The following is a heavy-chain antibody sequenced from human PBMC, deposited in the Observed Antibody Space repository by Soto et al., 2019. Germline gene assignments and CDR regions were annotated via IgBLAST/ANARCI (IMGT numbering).Heavy chain of an antibody. D-gene: IGHD2-2*01. CDR1: GYSFTSYW. CDR2: IDPSDSYT. V-gene: IGHV5-10-1*01. CDR3: ARRFIVVVPAAMGGMDV. Sequence: GESLKISCKGSGYSFTSYWISWVRQMPGKGLEWMGRIDPSDSYTNYSPSFQGHVTISADKSISTAYLQWSSLKASDTAMYYCARRFIVVVPAAMGGMDVWGQGTTATVSS. J-gene: IGHJ6*02.